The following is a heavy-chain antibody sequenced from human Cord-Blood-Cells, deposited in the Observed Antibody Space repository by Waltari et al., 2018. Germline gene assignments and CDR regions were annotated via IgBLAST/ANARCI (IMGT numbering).Heavy chain of an antibody. D-gene: IGHD4-17*01. Sequence: QVQLVQSGAEVKKPGSSVKVSCKASGGPFSSYAISWVRQAPGQGLEWMGGIIPILGIANYAQKFQGRVTITADESTSTAYMELSSLRSEDTAVYYCAREGDYGGNYVAFDIWGQGTMVTVSS. J-gene: IGHJ3*02. V-gene: IGHV1-69*04. CDR3: AREGDYGGNYVAFDI. CDR1: GGPFSSYA. CDR2: IIPILGIA.